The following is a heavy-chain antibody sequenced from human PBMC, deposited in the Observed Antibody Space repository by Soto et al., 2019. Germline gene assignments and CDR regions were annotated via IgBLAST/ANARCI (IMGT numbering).Heavy chain of an antibody. D-gene: IGHD5-12*01. CDR3: ARDLRGSGYDSEAFDI. Sequence: QVQLVQSGAEVKKPGSSVKVSCKASGGSFRSNTISWVRQAPGQGLEWMGRIIPILGVANYAQRFQGRVTITPDKSTSTAYMELGSLRSEHTAVYYCARDLRGSGYDSEAFDIWGQGTMVTVPS. V-gene: IGHV1-69*08. CDR1: GGSFRSNT. CDR2: IIPILGVA. J-gene: IGHJ3*02.